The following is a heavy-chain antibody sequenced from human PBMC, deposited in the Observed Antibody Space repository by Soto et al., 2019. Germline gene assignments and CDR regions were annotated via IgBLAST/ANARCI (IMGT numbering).Heavy chain of an antibody. CDR2: MNPNSGNT. Sequence: AASVKVSCKASGYTFTSYDINWVRQATGQGLEWMGWMNPNSGNTGYAQKFQGRVTMTRNTSISTAYMELSSLRSEDTAVYYCAREGLGVATSLYYYYYMDVWGKGTTVTVSS. CDR3: AREGLGVATSLYYYYYMDV. V-gene: IGHV1-8*01. J-gene: IGHJ6*03. D-gene: IGHD5-12*01. CDR1: GYTFTSYD.